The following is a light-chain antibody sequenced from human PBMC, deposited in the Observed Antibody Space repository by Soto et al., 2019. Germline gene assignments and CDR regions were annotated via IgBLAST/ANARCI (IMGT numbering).Light chain of an antibody. CDR1: QSLVFTDGNTY. Sequence: VVMTQSPLSLPVTLGQPASLSCRSSQSLVFTDGNTYLSWLQQRPGQSPRRLIYQVSKRDSGVPDRFSGSGSGTDFTLTISRVEAEDVAIYYCIQGTYWPYTFGQGTKLEIE. V-gene: IGKV2-30*01. CDR2: QVS. CDR3: IQGTYWPYT. J-gene: IGKJ2*01.